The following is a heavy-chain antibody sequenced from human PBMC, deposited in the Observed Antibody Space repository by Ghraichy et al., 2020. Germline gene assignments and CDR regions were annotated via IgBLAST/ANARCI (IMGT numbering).Heavy chain of an antibody. Sequence: GESLNISCKGSGYIFPSYWIGWLRQMPGKGLEWMGIIHGGDSSTKYNPSFQGQVTISADKSISTAYLQWTSLRAADTAMYYCARHPTMSSGGHWFDPWGQGTLVTVSS. CDR1: GYIFPSYW. D-gene: IGHD5-24*01. CDR3: ARHPTMSSGGHWFDP. V-gene: IGHV5-51*01. CDR2: IHGGDSST. J-gene: IGHJ5*02.